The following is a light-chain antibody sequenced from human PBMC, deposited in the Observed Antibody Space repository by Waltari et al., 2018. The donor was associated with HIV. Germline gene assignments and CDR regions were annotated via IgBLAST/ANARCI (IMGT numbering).Light chain of an antibody. Sequence: QSALTQPRSVSGSPGQAVTISCTGTSSDVGGYKYVSWYQQHPGKAPKLILSDVSQRPSGVPVRFSGSKSANTASLTISGLQAEDEADYYCCSYAGSYTYVLFGGGTQLTVL. CDR1: SSDVGGYKY. CDR3: CSYAGSYTYVL. J-gene: IGLJ2*01. V-gene: IGLV2-11*01. CDR2: DVS.